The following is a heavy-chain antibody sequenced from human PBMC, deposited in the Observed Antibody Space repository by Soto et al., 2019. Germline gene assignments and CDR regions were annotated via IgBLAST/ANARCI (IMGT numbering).Heavy chain of an antibody. CDR3: ARDNHEGLYGSGSYYYYMDV. Sequence: GGSLRLSCAASGFTVSSNYMSWVRQAPGKGLEWVSVIYSGGSTYYADSVKGRFTISRDNSKITLYLQMNSLRAEDTAVYYCARDNHEGLYGSGSYYYYMDVWGKGTTVTVSS. J-gene: IGHJ6*03. V-gene: IGHV3-66*01. D-gene: IGHD3-10*01. CDR1: GFTVSSNY. CDR2: IYSGGST.